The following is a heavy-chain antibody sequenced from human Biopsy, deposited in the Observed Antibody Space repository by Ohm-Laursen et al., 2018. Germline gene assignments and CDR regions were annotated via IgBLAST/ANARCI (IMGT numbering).Heavy chain of an antibody. V-gene: IGHV1-69*04. J-gene: IGHJ4*02. CDR2: IVPILGHL. CDR1: GGPSSNYA. CDR3: ATDADGYYTEFDY. Sequence: ASVKVSCKASGGPSSNYAFSWVRQAPGQGLEWVGRIVPILGHLNYAQRFQGRVSITADKSTTYVYMELSRLTSGDTAVYYCATDADGYYTEFDYWGPGTLVTVSS. D-gene: IGHD3-3*01.